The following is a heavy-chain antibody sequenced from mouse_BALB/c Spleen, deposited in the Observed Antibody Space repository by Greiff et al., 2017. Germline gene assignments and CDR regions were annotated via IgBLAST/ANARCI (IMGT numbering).Heavy chain of an antibody. J-gene: IGHJ4*01. V-gene: IGHV14-4*02. CDR3: NALYYGSSYAMDY. CDR1: GFNIKDYY. CDR2: IDPENGDT. D-gene: IGHD1-1*01. Sequence: VQLKQSGAELVRSGASVKLSCTASGFNIKDYYMHWVKQRPEQGLEWIGWIDPENGDTEYAPKFQGKATMTADTSSNTAYLQLSSLTSEDTAVYYCNALYYGSSYAMDYWGQGTSVTVSS.